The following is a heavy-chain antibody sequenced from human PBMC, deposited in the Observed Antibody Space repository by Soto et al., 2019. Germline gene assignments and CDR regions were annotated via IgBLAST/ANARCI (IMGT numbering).Heavy chain of an antibody. CDR2: INAGNGNT. D-gene: IGHD1-20*01. CDR3: ARGITLPTPLGY. J-gene: IGHJ4*02. V-gene: IGHV1-3*05. CDR1: GYTFTSYA. Sequence: QVQLVQSGAEEKKPGASVKVSCKASGYTFTSYAMHWVRQAPGQRLEWMGWINAGNGNTKYSQKFQGRVTITRDTSASTAYMELSSLRSEATAVYYCARGITLPTPLGYWGQGTLVTVSS.